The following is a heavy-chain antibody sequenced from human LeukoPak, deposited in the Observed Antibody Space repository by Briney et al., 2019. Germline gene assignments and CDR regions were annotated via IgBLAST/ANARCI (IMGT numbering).Heavy chain of an antibody. CDR1: GFPFSSYS. V-gene: IGHV3-7*03. CDR2: IKPDGTTK. J-gene: IGHJ4*02. Sequence: GGSLRLSCAASGFPFSSYSMTWVRQAPGKGLEWVANIKPDGTTKFYVDPVKGRFTISRDNALNSLYLQMNSLRAEDTAIYYCARSIPYGTTWYGRSDYWGQGTLVTVSS. D-gene: IGHD6-13*01. CDR3: ARSIPYGTTWYGRSDY.